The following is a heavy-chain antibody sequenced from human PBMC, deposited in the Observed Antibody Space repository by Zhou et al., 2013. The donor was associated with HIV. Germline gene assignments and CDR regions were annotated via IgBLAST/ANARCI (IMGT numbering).Heavy chain of an antibody. CDR3: ASDLLVEDAFDI. CDR1: GGTFSRNA. CDR2: IIPIFGTV. Sequence: QMQLVQSGAEVKKTGSSVKVSCKASGGTFSRNAINWVRQAPGQGLEWMGGIIPIFGTVNYAQKFQGRVSITTAYMDLSSLTSEDTAVYYCASDLLVEDAFDIWGQGTMVTVSS. D-gene: IGHD6-6*01. J-gene: IGHJ3*02. V-gene: IGHV1-69*01.